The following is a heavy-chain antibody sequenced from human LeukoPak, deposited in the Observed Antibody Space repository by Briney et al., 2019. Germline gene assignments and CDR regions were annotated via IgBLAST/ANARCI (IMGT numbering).Heavy chain of an antibody. CDR2: IRHDGSNE. CDR3: ANLTPNDAFDI. Sequence: GGSLRLSCAASGFIFSRYGMSWVRQAPGKGLEWVAYIRHDGSNEYYADPVKGRFTISRDNSKNTLYLQMNSLRAEDTAVYYCANLTPNDAFDIWGQGTMVTVSS. D-gene: IGHD2-15*01. CDR1: GFIFSRYG. J-gene: IGHJ3*02. V-gene: IGHV3-30*02.